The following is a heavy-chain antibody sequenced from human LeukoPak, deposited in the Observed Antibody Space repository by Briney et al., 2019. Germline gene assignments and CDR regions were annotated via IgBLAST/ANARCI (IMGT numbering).Heavy chain of an antibody. D-gene: IGHD6-6*01. J-gene: IGHJ4*02. V-gene: IGHV1-2*02. Sequence: ASVKVSCKASGYTFPGYYMHWVRQAPGQGLEWMGWINPNRGGTNYAQKFQGRVTMTRDTSISTAYMELSRLRSDDTAVYYCAREHSSSSGKVFDYWGQGTLVTVSS. CDR2: INPNRGGT. CDR1: GYTFPGYY. CDR3: AREHSSSSGKVFDY.